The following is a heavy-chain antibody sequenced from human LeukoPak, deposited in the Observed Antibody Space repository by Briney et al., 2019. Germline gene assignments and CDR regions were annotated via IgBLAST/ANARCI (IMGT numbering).Heavy chain of an antibody. CDR1: GYSFTSYW. J-gene: IGHJ4*02. V-gene: IGHV5-10-1*01. CDR3: ARQLTSGDCDY. CDR2: IDPADSQT. D-gene: IGHD1-1*01. Sequence: GESLKISCQGSGYSFTSYWICWVRQMPGRGLEWMGRIDPADSQTNYSPSFQGHVTISADKSISTVYLQWSTLKASDTAMYYCARQLTSGDCDYWGQGTLVTISS.